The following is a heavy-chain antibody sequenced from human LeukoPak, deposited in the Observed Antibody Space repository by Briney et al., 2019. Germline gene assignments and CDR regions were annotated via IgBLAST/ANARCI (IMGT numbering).Heavy chain of an antibody. CDR1: GFLFSNYG. Sequence: GGSLRLCCAASGFLFSNYGMHWVRQAPGKGLEWGSFIRYDESNKFYANFVKGRFTISRDNSKNTLFLQMNSLRGEDTAVYYCATMQWLEGVDWFDPWGQGALVTVSS. CDR3: ATMQWLEGVDWFDP. D-gene: IGHD6-19*01. CDR2: IRYDESNK. J-gene: IGHJ5*02. V-gene: IGHV3-30*02.